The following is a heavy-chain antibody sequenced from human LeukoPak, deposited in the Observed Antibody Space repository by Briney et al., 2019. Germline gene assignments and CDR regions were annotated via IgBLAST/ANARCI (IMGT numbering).Heavy chain of an antibody. D-gene: IGHD4-11*01. J-gene: IGHJ4*02. CDR3: ATPFHADYGNTDY. Sequence: GESLKISCKAFGYIFTSYWIGWVRRMPGKGLEWVGIIYPGGSDTRYSPSFQGQITISADKSITTAYLQWSSLKASDTAIYYCATPFHADYGNTDYWGQGTLVTVSS. CDR2: IYPGGSDT. V-gene: IGHV5-51*01. CDR1: GYIFTSYW.